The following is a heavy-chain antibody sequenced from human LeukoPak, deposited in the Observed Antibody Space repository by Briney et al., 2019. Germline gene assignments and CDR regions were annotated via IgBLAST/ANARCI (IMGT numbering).Heavy chain of an antibody. Sequence: PGGSLRLSCAASGFTFSSYAMHWVRLAPGKGLEYVSAITDNGHSTYYANSVKGRFTISRDNSKNTLYLQMGSLRAEDMAVYYCVRRVAATDYLGMAVGGQGPTVTVS. J-gene: IGHJ6*02. V-gene: IGHV3-64*01. D-gene: IGHD4-11*01. CDR2: ITDNGHST. CDR1: GFTFSSYA. CDR3: VRRVAATDYLGMAV.